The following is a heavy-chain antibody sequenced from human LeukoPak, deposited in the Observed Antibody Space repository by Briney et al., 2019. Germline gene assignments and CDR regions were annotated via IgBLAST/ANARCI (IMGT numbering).Heavy chain of an antibody. CDR1: GGTFSSYA. Sequence: GASVKVSCKASGGTFSSYAISWVRQAPGQGLEWMGWINTNTGNPTYAQGFTGRFVFSLDTSVSTAYLQISSLKAEDTAVYYCARGPPGPLRTGITSWWGQGTLVTVSS. J-gene: IGHJ4*02. V-gene: IGHV7-4-1*02. D-gene: IGHD2-2*01. CDR3: ARGPPGPLRTGITSW. CDR2: INTNTGNP.